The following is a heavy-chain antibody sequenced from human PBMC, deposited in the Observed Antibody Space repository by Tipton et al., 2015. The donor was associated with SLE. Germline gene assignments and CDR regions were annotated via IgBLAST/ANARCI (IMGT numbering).Heavy chain of an antibody. CDR1: GGSISSGSYY. J-gene: IGHJ6*02. CDR3: ARLLSPGSWGSLV. CDR2: IYSRGST. Sequence: TLSLTCTVSGGSISSGSYYWIWIRQPAGKGLEWIGRIYSRGSTNYNPSLRSRVSISLDTSKNQSSLKLSSVTAADTAVYYCARLLSPGSWGSLVWGQGTTVTVSS. D-gene: IGHD2-15*01. V-gene: IGHV4-61*02.